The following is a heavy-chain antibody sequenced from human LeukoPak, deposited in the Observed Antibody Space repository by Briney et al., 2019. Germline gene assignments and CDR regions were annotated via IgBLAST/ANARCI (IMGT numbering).Heavy chain of an antibody. V-gene: IGHV4-34*01. J-gene: IGHJ3*02. CDR3: ARRPYDFWSGYLDAFDI. Sequence: SETLSLTCAVYGGSFSGYYWSWIRQPPGKGLEWIGEINHSGSTYYNPSLKSRVTISVDTSKNQFSLKLSSVTAADTAVYYCARRPYDFWSGYLDAFDIWGQGTMVTVSS. CDR2: INHSGST. CDR1: GGSFSGYY. D-gene: IGHD3-3*01.